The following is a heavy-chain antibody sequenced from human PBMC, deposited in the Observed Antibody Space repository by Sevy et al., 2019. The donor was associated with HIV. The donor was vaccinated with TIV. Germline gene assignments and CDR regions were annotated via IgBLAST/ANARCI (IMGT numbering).Heavy chain of an antibody. CDR1: GFTFNKYW. CDR2: INTDGSTT. D-gene: IGHD2-15*01. J-gene: IGHJ4*02. V-gene: IGHV3-74*01. Sequence: LLKQSQTLSLTCAASGFTFNKYWMHWVRQDPGKGLVWVSRINTDGSTTDYADSVKGRFTIFRDNAKNTLYLQMNSLRVEDTAVYYCARVVYCHSRDNCHTPFDYWGQGTLVTVSS. CDR3: ARVVYCHSRDNCHTPFDY.